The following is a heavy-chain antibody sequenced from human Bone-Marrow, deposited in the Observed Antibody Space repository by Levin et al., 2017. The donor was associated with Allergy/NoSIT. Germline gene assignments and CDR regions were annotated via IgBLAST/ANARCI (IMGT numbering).Heavy chain of an antibody. CDR3: SRRVGLAIDD. V-gene: IGHV3-73*01. J-gene: IGHJ4*02. CDR1: GFTFSGSA. CDR2: IRSKANNYTT. D-gene: IGHD3/OR15-3a*01. Sequence: GESLKISCAASGFTFSGSAMHWVRQASGKGLEWVGRIRSKANNYTTSYSASVKGRFTISRDDSKNTAYLQMNSLKTEDTAVYYCSRRVGLAIDDWGQGILVAVSS.